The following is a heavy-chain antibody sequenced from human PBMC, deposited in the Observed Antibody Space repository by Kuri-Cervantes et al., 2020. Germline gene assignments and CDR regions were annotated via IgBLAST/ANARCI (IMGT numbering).Heavy chain of an antibody. Sequence: GGSLRLSCAASGFTFSNYGMHWVRQAPGKGLEWVAVISYDGSKKDYVDSLKGRFTISRDNSKNMLYLQMNGLRTEDTAVYHCAKDALGVRLAGKGPLDPWGQGTRVTVSS. CDR1: GFTFSNYG. V-gene: IGHV3-30*18. J-gene: IGHJ5*02. CDR2: ISYDGSKK. CDR3: AKDALGVRLAGKGPLDP. D-gene: IGHD3-10*01.